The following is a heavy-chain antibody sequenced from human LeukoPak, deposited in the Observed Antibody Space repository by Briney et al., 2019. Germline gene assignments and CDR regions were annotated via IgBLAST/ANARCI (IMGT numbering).Heavy chain of an antibody. Sequence: SVKVSCKASGGTFSSYAISWVRQAPGQGLEWMGRIIPILGIANYAQKFQGRVTITADKSTSTAYMELSSLRSEDTAVYYCARDCSGGSCYDYYYGMDVWGQGTTVTVSS. CDR3: ARDCSGGSCYDYYYGMDV. CDR1: GGTFSSYA. D-gene: IGHD2-15*01. CDR2: IIPILGIA. J-gene: IGHJ6*02. V-gene: IGHV1-69*04.